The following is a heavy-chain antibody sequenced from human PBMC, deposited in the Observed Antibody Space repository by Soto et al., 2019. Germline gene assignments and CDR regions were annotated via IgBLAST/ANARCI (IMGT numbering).Heavy chain of an antibody. CDR1: GFTFITYA. J-gene: IGHJ4*02. Sequence: WGSLIHSCTASGFTFITYAMHWVRQAPGKGLEWVAVIPYDGSNEYYVDSVKGRFTISRDNSKNTLYLQMNSLREEDTAVYYCARGSAGHYNSGTLLDWGQGNLVTVSS. CDR2: IPYDGSNE. D-gene: IGHD3-10*01. CDR3: ARGSAGHYNSGTLLD. V-gene: IGHV3-30-3*01.